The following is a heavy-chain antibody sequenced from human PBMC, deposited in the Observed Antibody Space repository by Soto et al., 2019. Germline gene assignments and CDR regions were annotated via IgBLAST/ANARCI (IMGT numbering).Heavy chain of an antibody. CDR1: GYSFTTYW. CDR2: IYPGASDT. J-gene: IGHJ6*02. CDR3: ARTAGAYNYGMDV. V-gene: IGHV5-51*01. Sequence: GESLKISCKGSGYSFTTYWIGWVRQMPGKGLEWMGIIYPGASDTRYSPSFEGQVTISADKSINTAYLQWSSLKASDTAMYYCARTAGAYNYGMDVWGQGTTVTVSS.